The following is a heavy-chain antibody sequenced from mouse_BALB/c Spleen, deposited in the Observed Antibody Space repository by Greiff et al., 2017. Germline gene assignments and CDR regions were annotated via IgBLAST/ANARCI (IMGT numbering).Heavy chain of an antibody. CDR2: IYYSGTI. CDR1: GISITTGNYR. CDR3: ARIYGNHWYFDV. D-gene: IGHD2-1*01. J-gene: IGHJ1*01. Sequence: EVQLVESGPGLVKPSQTVSLTCTVTGISITTGNYRWSWIRQFPGNKLEWIGYIYYSGTITYNPSLTSRTTITRDTSKNQFFLEMNSLTAEDTATYYCARIYGNHWYFDVWGAGTTVTVSS. V-gene: IGHV3-5*02.